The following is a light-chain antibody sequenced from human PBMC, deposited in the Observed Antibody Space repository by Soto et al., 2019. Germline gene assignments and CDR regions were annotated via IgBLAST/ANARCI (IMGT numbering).Light chain of an antibody. CDR2: GAS. V-gene: IGKV3-20*01. Sequence: EVVLMQSPGTLSLSPGEGATPSCRASQSVRSNYLAWYQQKPGQAPRLLIYGASSRATGIPDSFSGSGSGTDFTLTISRMEPEDFAVYYCQQYGSSPYTFGQGTKLEIK. CDR3: QQYGSSPYT. J-gene: IGKJ2*01. CDR1: QSVRSNY.